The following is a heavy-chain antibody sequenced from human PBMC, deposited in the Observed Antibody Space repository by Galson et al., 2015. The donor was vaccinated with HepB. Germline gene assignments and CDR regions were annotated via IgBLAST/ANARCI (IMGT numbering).Heavy chain of an antibody. D-gene: IGHD3-10*01. CDR2: INTNTGNP. CDR3: ARDAGGSENYSDYFDY. J-gene: IGHJ4*02. Sequence: KVSCKASGYTFTSYTMNWVRQAPGQGLEWMGWINTNTGNPTFAQGFTERFVFSLDTSVSTAYLQISSLKAEDTAVYYCARDAGGSENYSDYFDYWGQGTLVTVSS. V-gene: IGHV7-4-1*02. CDR1: GYTFTSYT.